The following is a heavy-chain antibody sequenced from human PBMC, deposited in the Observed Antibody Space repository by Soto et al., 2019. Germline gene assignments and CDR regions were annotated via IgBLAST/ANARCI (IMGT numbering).Heavy chain of an antibody. J-gene: IGHJ3*02. CDR1: GFTFSSYA. D-gene: IGHD6-19*01. Sequence: EVQLLESGGGLVQPGGSLRLSCAASGFTFSSYAMSWVRQAPGKGLEWVSAISGSGGSTYYADSVKGRFTISRDNSKNTLYLQMNRLRAEDTAVYYCAKVESEAVVAFDIWGQGTMVTVSS. CDR2: ISGSGGST. V-gene: IGHV3-23*01. CDR3: AKVESEAVVAFDI.